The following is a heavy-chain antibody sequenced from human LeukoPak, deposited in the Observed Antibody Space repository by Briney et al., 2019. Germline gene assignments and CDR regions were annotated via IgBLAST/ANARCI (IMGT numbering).Heavy chain of an antibody. J-gene: IGHJ4*02. Sequence: PGGSLRLSCASSGFTFSSYEMNWVRQAPGKGLEWVSYISSSGSTIYYADSVKGRFTISRDNAKNSLYLQMNSLRAEDTAVYYCARIMTTVTFFDYWGQGTLVTVSS. CDR3: ARIMTTVTFFDY. CDR2: ISSSGSTI. CDR1: GFTFSSYE. V-gene: IGHV3-48*03. D-gene: IGHD4-17*01.